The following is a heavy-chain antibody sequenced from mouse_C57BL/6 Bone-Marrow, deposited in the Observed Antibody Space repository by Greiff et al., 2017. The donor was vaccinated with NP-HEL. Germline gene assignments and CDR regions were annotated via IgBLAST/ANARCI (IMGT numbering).Heavy chain of an antibody. D-gene: IGHD1-1*01. CDR2: IYPGSGST. CDR3: ARSYFVTTVVVPLDY. Sequence: VQLQQPGAELVKPGASVKMSCKASGYTFTSYWITWVKQRPGQGLEWIGDIYPGSGSTNYNEKFKSKATLTVDTSSSTAYMQLSSLTSEDSAVYYCARSYFVTTVVVPLDYWGQGTTLTVSS. V-gene: IGHV1-55*01. J-gene: IGHJ2*01. CDR1: GYTFTSYW.